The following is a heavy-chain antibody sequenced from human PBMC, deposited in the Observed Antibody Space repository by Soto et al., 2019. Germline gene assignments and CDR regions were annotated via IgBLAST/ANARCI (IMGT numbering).Heavy chain of an antibody. CDR3: ARDRGIVAIIDY. D-gene: IGHD5-12*01. V-gene: IGHV3-33*01. J-gene: IGHJ4*02. CDR1: GFTFSSYG. CDR2: IWYDGSNK. Sequence: QVQLVESGGGMVQPGRSLRLSCAASGFTFSSYGMHWVRQAPGKGLEWVAVIWYDGSNKYYADSVKGRFTISRDNSKNTLYLQMNSLRAEDTAVYYCARDRGIVAIIDYWGQGTLVTVSS.